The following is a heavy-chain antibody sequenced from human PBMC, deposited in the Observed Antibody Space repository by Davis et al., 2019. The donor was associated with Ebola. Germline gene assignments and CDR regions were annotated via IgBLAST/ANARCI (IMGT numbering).Heavy chain of an antibody. V-gene: IGHV4-34*01. CDR1: GGSFSGYY. J-gene: IGHJ4*02. CDR2: INHSGRT. D-gene: IGHD1-26*01. Sequence: SETLSLTCAVYGGSFSGYYWSWIRQPPGKGLEWIGEINHSGRTNYNPSLKSRVTISVDTSKNQFSLKLSSVTAADTAVYYCARRWELLTYPFDYWGQGTLVTVSS. CDR3: ARRWELLTYPFDY.